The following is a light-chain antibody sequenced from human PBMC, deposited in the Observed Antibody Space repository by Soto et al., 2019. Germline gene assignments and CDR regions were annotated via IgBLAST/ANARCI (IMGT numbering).Light chain of an antibody. V-gene: IGKV3-15*01. CDR3: QHYSTWLWT. Sequence: EIVMTQFPATMYVSPGERATLSCRASQSVSSKLAWYQQKPGQGPRLLIYGASTRATGIPARFSGSGSGTEFTLTISSLQSEDFAVYYCQHYSTWLWTFGQGTKVEIK. CDR1: QSVSSK. J-gene: IGKJ1*01. CDR2: GAS.